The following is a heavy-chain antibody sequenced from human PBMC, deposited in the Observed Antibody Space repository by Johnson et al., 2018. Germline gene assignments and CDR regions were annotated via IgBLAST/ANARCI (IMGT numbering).Heavy chain of an antibody. Sequence: QVQLQESGPGLVKPSETLSLTCTVSGGSISSYYWSWIRQPPGKGLEWIGYIYYSGSTNYNPSLKSRVTISVDTSKNQFSLKLSSVTAADTAVYYCARGVGYGGAFDIWGQGTMVTVSS. CDR2: IYYSGST. CDR1: GGSISSYY. V-gene: IGHV4-59*01. CDR3: ARGVGYGGAFDI. D-gene: IGHD4-23*01. J-gene: IGHJ3*02.